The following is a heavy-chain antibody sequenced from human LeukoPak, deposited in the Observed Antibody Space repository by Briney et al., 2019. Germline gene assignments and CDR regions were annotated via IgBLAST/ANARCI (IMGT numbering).Heavy chain of an antibody. CDR3: ARAVGPFDY. CDR1: GFTFSSYG. Sequence: GGSLRLSCAASGFTFSSYGMHWVRQAPGKGLEWVAVIWFDGSNKYYADSVQGRFTISRDNSKNTLHLQMNSLRVEDTAVYYCARAVGPFDYWGQGTLVTVSS. J-gene: IGHJ4*02. CDR2: IWFDGSNK. V-gene: IGHV3-33*01.